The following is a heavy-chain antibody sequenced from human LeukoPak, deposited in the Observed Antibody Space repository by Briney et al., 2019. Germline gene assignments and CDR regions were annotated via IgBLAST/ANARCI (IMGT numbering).Heavy chain of an antibody. V-gene: IGHV1-18*01. D-gene: IGHD1-1*01. CDR1: GYTFTSNG. CDR2: INTNNVNR. J-gene: IGHJ4*02. CDR3: ARAGQLDY. Sequence: ASVKVSCKASGYTFTSNGINWVRQAPGQGLEWMGWINTNNVNRNYAQKLQGRVTMTTDTSTNIAYMELMSLTSDDTAVYYCARAGQLDYWGQGTLVTVSS.